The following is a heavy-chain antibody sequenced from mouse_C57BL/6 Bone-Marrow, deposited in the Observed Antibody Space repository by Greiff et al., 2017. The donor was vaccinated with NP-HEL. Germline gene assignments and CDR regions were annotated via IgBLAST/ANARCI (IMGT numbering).Heavy chain of an antibody. D-gene: IGHD1-1*01. CDR2: ISNGGGST. CDR3: ARTTVVRCYFDY. Sequence: EVQLQESGGGLVQPGGSLKLSCAASGFTFSDYYMYWVRQTPEKRLEWVAYISNGGGSTYYPDTVKGRFTISRDNAKNTLYLQMIRLKAEDTAMYYCARTTVVRCYFDYWGQGTTLTVSS. CDR1: GFTFSDYY. V-gene: IGHV5-12*01. J-gene: IGHJ2*01.